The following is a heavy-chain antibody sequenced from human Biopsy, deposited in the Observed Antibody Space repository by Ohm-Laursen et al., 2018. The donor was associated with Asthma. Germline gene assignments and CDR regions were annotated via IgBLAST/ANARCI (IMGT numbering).Heavy chain of an antibody. V-gene: IGHV4-39*01. Sequence: GTLSLTCSLSSGSGGYMRSGNYYWGWIRQPPGKGLEWIGSIYYSGTTYYNPSLESRVTVSADTSKNQFSLNLTSVTAADTAVYYCVRGSSGWHHGPFHYYYGLDVWGQGTTATVSS. D-gene: IGHD6-25*01. CDR1: SGSGGYMRSGNYY. J-gene: IGHJ6*02. CDR3: VRGSSGWHHGPFHYYYGLDV. CDR2: IYYSGTT.